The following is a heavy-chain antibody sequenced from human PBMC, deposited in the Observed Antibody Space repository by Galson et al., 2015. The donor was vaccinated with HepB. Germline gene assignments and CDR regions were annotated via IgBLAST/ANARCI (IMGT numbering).Heavy chain of an antibody. J-gene: IGHJ4*02. V-gene: IGHV1-46*03. CDR1: GYSFISYY. D-gene: IGHD2-2*01. CDR3: ARVGSHCSSTTSFCFDY. CDR2: INPSGGST. Sequence: SVKVSCKASGYSFISYYMHWVRQAPGQGLEWMGIINPSGGSTSYAQTFQGRLTMTRDTSTSTVYMELSSLRSEDTAVYYCARVGSHCSSTTSFCFDYWGQGALVTVSS.